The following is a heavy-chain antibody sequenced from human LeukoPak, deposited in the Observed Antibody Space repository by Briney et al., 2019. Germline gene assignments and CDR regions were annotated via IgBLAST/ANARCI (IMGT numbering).Heavy chain of an antibody. Sequence: SETLSLTCAVYGGSFSGYYWSWIRQPPGKGLEWIGEINHSGSTNYNPSLKSRVTISVDTSKNQFSLKLSSVTAADTAVYYCARQGVTMVRGVIIGNWFDPWGQGTLVTVSS. D-gene: IGHD3-10*01. CDR1: GGSFSGYY. J-gene: IGHJ5*02. CDR2: INHSGST. CDR3: ARQGVTMVRGVIIGNWFDP. V-gene: IGHV4-34*01.